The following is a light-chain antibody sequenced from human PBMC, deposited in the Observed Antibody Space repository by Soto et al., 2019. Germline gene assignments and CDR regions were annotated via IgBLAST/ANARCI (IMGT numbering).Light chain of an antibody. V-gene: IGKV3-15*01. J-gene: IGKJ1*01. CDR3: HRYITWLWT. CDR2: GAS. CDR1: QSVDSK. Sequence: EIVMTQSPATLSVSPEERATLSFRASQSVDSKLAWYQQKPGQGPRLLIYGASARATGIPARFSGSWSGTEFTLTITSLQYEDFAVCYCHRYITWLWTLGQGTKVEMK.